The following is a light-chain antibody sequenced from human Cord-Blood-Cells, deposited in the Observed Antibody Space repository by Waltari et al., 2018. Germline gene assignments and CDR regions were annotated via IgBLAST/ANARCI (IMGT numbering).Light chain of an antibody. CDR1: QSVSSSY. V-gene: IGKV3-20*01. J-gene: IGKJ1*01. CDR3: QQYGSSPWT. CDR2: GAS. Sequence: DIVLTQSPGTLSLSPGERATFSCRASQSVSSSYLAWYPQKPGQAPMLLIYGASSRATGIPDRFSGSGSGTDFTLTISRLEPEDFAVYYCQQYGSSPWTFGQGTKVEIK.